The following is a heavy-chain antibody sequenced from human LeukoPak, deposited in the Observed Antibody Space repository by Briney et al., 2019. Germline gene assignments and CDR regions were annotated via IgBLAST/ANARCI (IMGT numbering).Heavy chain of an antibody. CDR1: GGSISSGGYY. CDR2: IYHSGST. D-gene: IGHD5-12*01. CDR3: ARESEAGATIGKTFDY. J-gene: IGHJ4*02. Sequence: SETLSLTCTVSGGSISSGGYYWSWIRQPPGKGLEWIGYIYHSGSTYYNPSLKSRVTISVDRSKNQFSLKLSSVTAADTAVYYCARESEAGATIGKTFDYWGQGTLVTVSS. V-gene: IGHV4-30-2*01.